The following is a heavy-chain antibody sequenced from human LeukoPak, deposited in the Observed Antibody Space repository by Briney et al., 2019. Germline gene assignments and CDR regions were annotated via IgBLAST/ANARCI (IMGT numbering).Heavy chain of an antibody. CDR1: GFTVSSNY. CDR2: IYSGGST. CDR3: ASGSGSYRTPYYYMDV. V-gene: IGHV3-53*01. D-gene: IGHD3-10*01. J-gene: IGHJ6*03. Sequence: GSLRLSCAASGFTVSSNYMSWVRQAPGKGLEWVSGIYSGGSTYYADSVKGRFTISRDNSKNTLYLQMNSLRAEDTAVYYCASGSGSYRTPYYYMDVWGTGTTVTVSS.